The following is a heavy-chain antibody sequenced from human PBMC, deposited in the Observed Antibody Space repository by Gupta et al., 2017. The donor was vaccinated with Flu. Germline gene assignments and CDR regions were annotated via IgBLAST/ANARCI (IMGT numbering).Heavy chain of an antibody. Sequence: EVPLLESGGGLVQPGGSLRLSCAASGFTFSSYAMSWVRQAPGKGLEWVSAISGSGGSTYYADSVKGRFTISRDNSKNTLYLQMKSLRAEDTAVYYCAKDRRVWELPVYWGQGTLVTVSS. CDR2: ISGSGGST. J-gene: IGHJ4*02. V-gene: IGHV3-23*01. CDR3: AKDRRVWELPVY. CDR1: GFTFSSYA. D-gene: IGHD1-26*01.